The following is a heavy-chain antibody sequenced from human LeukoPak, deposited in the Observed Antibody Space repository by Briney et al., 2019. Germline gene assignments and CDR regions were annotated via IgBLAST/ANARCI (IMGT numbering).Heavy chain of an antibody. Sequence: ASVKVSCKASGYTFNDYYIHWVRQGPRQGREWMGWISPKSGVTNYEQKFQGRVTMARDTSLSTAYMELSSLRSDDTAVYFCARALGSYYDTSVYQAYWGQGTLVTVTS. J-gene: IGHJ4*02. V-gene: IGHV1-2*02. CDR1: GYTFNDYY. CDR2: ISPKSGVT. CDR3: ARALGSYYDTSVYQAY. D-gene: IGHD3-22*01.